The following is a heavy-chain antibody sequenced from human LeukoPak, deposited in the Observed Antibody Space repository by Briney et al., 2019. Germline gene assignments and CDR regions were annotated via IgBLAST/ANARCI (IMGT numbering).Heavy chain of an antibody. CDR2: IYPGDSDT. CDR3: AIFDFLFGEINNSFDP. J-gene: IGHJ5*02. Sequence: GESLKISCKCSQYPFTNYWIGWVRQMPGKGLEWMAIIYPGDSDTSYGTSFQGQVTTSADKSISTAYLQWSSLQASDTAMYYCAIFDFLFGEINNSFDPWGQGTLVTVSS. V-gene: IGHV5-51*01. D-gene: IGHD3-3*01. CDR1: QYPFTNYW.